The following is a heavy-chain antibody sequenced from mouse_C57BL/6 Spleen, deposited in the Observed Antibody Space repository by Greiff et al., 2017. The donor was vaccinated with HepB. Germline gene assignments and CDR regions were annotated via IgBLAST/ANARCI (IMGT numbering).Heavy chain of an antibody. Sequence: EVQLQQSGPELVKPGASVKMSCKASGYTFTDYNMHWVKQSHGKSLEWIGYINPNNGGTSYNQKFKGKATLTVNKSSSTAYMELRSLTSEDSAVYYCARCPNYYGSSYDAMDYWGRGTSVTVSS. CDR3: ARCPNYYGSSYDAMDY. CDR1: GYTFTDYN. J-gene: IGHJ4*01. D-gene: IGHD1-1*01. CDR2: INPNNGGT. V-gene: IGHV1-22*01.